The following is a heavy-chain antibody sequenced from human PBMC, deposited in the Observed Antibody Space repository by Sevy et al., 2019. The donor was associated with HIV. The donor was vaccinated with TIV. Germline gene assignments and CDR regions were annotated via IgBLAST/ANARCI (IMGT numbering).Heavy chain of an antibody. Sequence: GGSLRLSCAASGFTFSDYNMNWVRQAPGKGLEWVSFISSGSGFIYYADSVKGRFTISRDNAKNSLFLQMNRLRADDTAVYFCARDKTILEGRYGMDVWGQGTTVTVSS. D-gene: IGHD3-3*01. CDR2: ISSGSGFI. J-gene: IGHJ6*02. CDR3: ARDKTILEGRYGMDV. V-gene: IGHV3-21*01. CDR1: GFTFSDYN.